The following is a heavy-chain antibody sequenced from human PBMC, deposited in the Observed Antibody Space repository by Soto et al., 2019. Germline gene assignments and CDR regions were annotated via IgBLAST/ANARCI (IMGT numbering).Heavy chain of an antibody. CDR3: ARAIRYYDSSGSLDY. CDR1: GFTFSSYS. Sequence: GGSLRLSCAASGFTFSSYSMNWVRQAPGKGLEWVSSISSSSSYIYYADSVKGRFTISRDNAKNSLYLQMNSLRAEDTAVYYCARAIRYYDSSGSLDYWGQGTLVTVSS. J-gene: IGHJ4*02. V-gene: IGHV3-21*01. D-gene: IGHD3-22*01. CDR2: ISSSSSYI.